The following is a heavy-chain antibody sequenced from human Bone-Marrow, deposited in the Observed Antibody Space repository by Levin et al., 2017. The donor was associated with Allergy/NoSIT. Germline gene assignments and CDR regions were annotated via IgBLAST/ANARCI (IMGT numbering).Heavy chain of an antibody. CDR3: ARDTEGSGYCVGSFDQ. Sequence: GGSLRLSCAASGFIFRDYYMSWIRQAPGKGLEWVSYISGTGTTVYYADSVRGRFTISRDNARNSLDLQMNSLRAEDTAVYYCARDTEGSGYCVGSFDQWGQGTLVTVSS. CDR2: ISGTGTTV. CDR1: GFIFRDYY. D-gene: IGHD2-15*01. J-gene: IGHJ4*02. V-gene: IGHV3-11*01.